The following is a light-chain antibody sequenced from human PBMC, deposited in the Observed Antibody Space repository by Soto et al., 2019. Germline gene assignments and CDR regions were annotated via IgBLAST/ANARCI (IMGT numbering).Light chain of an antibody. CDR2: GTS. V-gene: IGKV3-11*01. CDR1: QTVSSS. Sequence: EIVLTQSPATLSLSPGEIATLSCSASQTVSSSLAWYQQKPGQAPRLLIYGTSSRATGIPDRFSGSGSGTDFTLTINSLEPEDFAVYYCQQRGDWPPITFGQGTRLEIK. J-gene: IGKJ5*01. CDR3: QQRGDWPPIT.